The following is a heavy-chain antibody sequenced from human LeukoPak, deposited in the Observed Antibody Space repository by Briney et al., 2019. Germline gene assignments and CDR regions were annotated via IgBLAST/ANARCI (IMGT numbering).Heavy chain of an antibody. CDR2: IRSKAYGGTT. CDR1: GFTFGDYA. CDR3: TEAGTNPDAFDI. D-gene: IGHD1-1*01. Sequence: GGSLRLSCTASGFTFGDYAMSWFRQAPGEGLEWVGFIRSKAYGGTTEYAASVKGRFTISRDDSKSIAYLQMNSLKTEDTAVYYCTEAGTNPDAFDIWGQGTMVTVSS. J-gene: IGHJ3*02. V-gene: IGHV3-49*03.